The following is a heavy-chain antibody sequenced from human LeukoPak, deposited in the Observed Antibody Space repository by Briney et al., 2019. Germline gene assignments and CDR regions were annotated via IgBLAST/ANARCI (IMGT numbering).Heavy chain of an antibody. CDR1: GGTFSSYA. CDR3: ASSGIWGYCSGGSCYAGGWFDP. V-gene: IGHV1-69*13. Sequence: ASVEVSCKASGGTFSSYAISWVRQAPGQGLEWMGGIIPIFGTANYAQKFQGRVTITADESTSTAYMGLSSLRSEDTAVYYCASSGIWGYCSGGSCYAGGWFDPWGQGIQVIVSS. J-gene: IGHJ5*02. D-gene: IGHD2-15*01. CDR2: IIPIFGTA.